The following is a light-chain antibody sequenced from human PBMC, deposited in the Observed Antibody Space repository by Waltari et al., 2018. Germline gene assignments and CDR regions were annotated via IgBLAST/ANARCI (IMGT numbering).Light chain of an antibody. J-gene: IGKJ2*01. CDR1: QSISTN. CDR3: QQYNNWLPYT. CDR2: GAS. V-gene: IGKV3-15*01. Sequence: EIVMTQSPATLSVSPGERATLSCRASQSISTNLAWYQQKPGQAPRLLISGASTRATGIPGRFSGSGSGTEFTRTISSLQSENFAIYYCQQYNNWLPYTFGQGTKLEIK.